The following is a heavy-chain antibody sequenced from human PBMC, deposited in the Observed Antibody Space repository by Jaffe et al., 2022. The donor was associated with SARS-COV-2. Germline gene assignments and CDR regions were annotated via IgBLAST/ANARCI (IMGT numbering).Heavy chain of an antibody. J-gene: IGHJ6*02. CDR3: ATTDSIAAAGPYYYYGMDV. CDR2: ISYDGSNK. CDR1: GFTFSSYG. D-gene: IGHD6-13*01. V-gene: IGHV3-30*03. Sequence: QVQLVESGGGVVQPGRSLRLSCAASGFTFSSYGMHWVRQAPGKGLEWVAVISYDGSNKYYADSVKGRFTISRDNSKNTLYLQMNSLRAEDTAVYYCATTDSIAAAGPYYYYGMDVWGQGTTVTVSS.